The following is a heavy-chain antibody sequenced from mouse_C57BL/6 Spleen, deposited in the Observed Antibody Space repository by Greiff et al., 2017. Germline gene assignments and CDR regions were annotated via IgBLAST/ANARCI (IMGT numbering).Heavy chain of an antibody. J-gene: IGHJ3*01. CDR1: GYTFTDHT. V-gene: IGHV1-78*01. Sequence: VKLVESDAELVKPGASVKISCKVSGYTFTDHTIHWMKQRPEQGLEWIGYIYPRDGSTKYNEKFKGKATLTADKSSSTAYMQLNSLTSEDSAVYFCARWGYYGSSLAWFAYWGQGTLVTVSA. D-gene: IGHD1-1*01. CDR3: ARWGYYGSSLAWFAY. CDR2: IYPRDGST.